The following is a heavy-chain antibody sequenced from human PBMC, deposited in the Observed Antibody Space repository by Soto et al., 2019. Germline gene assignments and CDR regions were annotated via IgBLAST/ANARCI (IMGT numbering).Heavy chain of an antibody. CDR3: ARGLYDILIPDAFDI. CDR1: GGSFRGYY. V-gene: IGHV4-34*01. D-gene: IGHD3-9*01. J-gene: IGHJ3*02. Sequence: QVQLQQWGAGLLKPSETLSLTCAVYGGSFRGYYWSWIRQPPGKGLEWIGEINHSGSTNYNPSLKSRVTISVDTSKNQFSLKLSSVTAADTAVYYCARGLYDILIPDAFDIWVQGTMVTVSS. CDR2: INHSGST.